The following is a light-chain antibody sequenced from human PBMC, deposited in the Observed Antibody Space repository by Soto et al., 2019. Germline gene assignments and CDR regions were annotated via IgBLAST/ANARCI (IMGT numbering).Light chain of an antibody. J-gene: IGKJ1*01. CDR3: QQYSNWPPWT. Sequence: EIVMTQSPATLSVSPGERATLSCRASQSVSSNLAWYQQKPGQAPRLLIYGASTRATGIPARFSGSGSGTEFTLTISSLRSADFAVYYCQQYSNWPPWTFGQGTKVEIK. V-gene: IGKV3-15*01. CDR2: GAS. CDR1: QSVSSN.